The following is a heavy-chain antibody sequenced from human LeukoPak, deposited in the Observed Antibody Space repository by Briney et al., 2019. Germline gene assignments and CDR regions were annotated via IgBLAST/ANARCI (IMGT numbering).Heavy chain of an antibody. CDR2: INHSGST. CDR3: ARATQRSYQHNWFDP. D-gene: IGHD2-21*01. J-gene: IGHJ5*02. V-gene: IGHV4-34*01. Sequence: SSETLSLTCAVYGGSFSGYYWSWIRQPPGKGLEWIGEINHSGSTNYNPSLKSRVTISVDTSKNQFSLKLSSVTAADTAVYYCARATQRSYQHNWFDPWGQGTLVTVSS. CDR1: GGSFSGYY.